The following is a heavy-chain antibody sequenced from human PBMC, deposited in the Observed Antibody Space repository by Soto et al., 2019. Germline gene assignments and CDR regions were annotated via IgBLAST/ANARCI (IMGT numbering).Heavy chain of an antibody. V-gene: IGHV1-69*12. J-gene: IGHJ6*02. CDR2: IIPIFGIP. CDR1: GGTFSRYS. Sequence: QVQLVQSGAEVKKPGSSVKVSCKASGGTFSRYSITWVRQAPGHGLEWIGGIIPIFGIPTYAQKFQGRVTITVDESTSTAYMELSSLRSDDTAVYYCAREDRDRETGLVPAAIDGMDVWGQGTTVTVSS. CDR3: AREDRDRETGLVPAAIDGMDV. D-gene: IGHD2-2*01.